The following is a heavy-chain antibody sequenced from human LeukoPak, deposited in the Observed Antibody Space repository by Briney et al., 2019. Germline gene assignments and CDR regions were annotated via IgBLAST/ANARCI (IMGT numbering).Heavy chain of an antibody. CDR2: ISYDGSNK. V-gene: IGHV3-30*09. CDR3: ARGAYCSSDCYSGAFDI. CDR1: GFTFSTYT. J-gene: IGHJ3*02. Sequence: GRSLRLSCAASGFTFSTYTMDWVRQAPGKGLEWVAVISYDGSNKYYPDSVKGRFAISRDNSRNTLCLQMNSLRDEDTAVYYCARGAYCSSDCYSGAFDIWGQGTMVTVSS. D-gene: IGHD2-21*02.